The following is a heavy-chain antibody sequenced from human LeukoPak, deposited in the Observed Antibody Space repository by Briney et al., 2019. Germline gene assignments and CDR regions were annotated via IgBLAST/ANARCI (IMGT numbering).Heavy chain of an antibody. J-gene: IGHJ3*02. CDR2: IHSGGSF. D-gene: IGHD4/OR15-4a*01. V-gene: IGHV4-4*07. CDR1: PASPSNYS. CDR3: ARGIGTISQDSFDI. Sequence: SPTPSLSPTVSPASPSNYSWGWIRQPPPKGLQWIGRIHSGGSFNSTPPPTSTVTLPVYTSTTHFFLRLNSVPAADTALYFCARGIGTISQDSFDIWRPATVVTVSS.